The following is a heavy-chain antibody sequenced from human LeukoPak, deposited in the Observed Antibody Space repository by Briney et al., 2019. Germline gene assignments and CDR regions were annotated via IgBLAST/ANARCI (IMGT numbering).Heavy chain of an antibody. CDR2: IIPIFGTA. D-gene: IGHD2-8*01. V-gene: IGHV1-69*05. CDR1: GGTFSSYA. J-gene: IGHJ3*02. Sequence: SVKVSCKASGGTFSSYAISWVRQAPGQGLEWMGRIIPIFGTANYAQKFQGRVTITTDEPTSTAYMELSSLRSEDTAVYYCARERDIVLMVRYDSSGLPEPYAFDIWGQGTMVTVSS. CDR3: ARERDIVLMVRYDSSGLPEPYAFDI.